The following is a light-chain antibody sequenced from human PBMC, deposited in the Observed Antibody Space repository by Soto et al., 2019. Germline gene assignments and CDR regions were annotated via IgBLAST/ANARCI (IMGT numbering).Light chain of an antibody. Sequence: QSVLTQPASVSGSPGQSITISCTGTSSDVGGYHYVSWYQQHPGKAPKLMIYDVSYRPSGVSNRFSGSKSGNTASLTISGLQTEDEADYYCSSYASSSILVFGVGTKLTVL. V-gene: IGLV2-14*03. J-gene: IGLJ2*01. CDR3: SSYASSSILV. CDR1: SSDVGGYHY. CDR2: DVS.